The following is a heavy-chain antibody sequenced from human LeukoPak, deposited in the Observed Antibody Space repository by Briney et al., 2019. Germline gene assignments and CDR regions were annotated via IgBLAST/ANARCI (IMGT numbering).Heavy chain of an antibody. CDR1: GGTFSSYA. J-gene: IGHJ4*02. CDR3: AREDDFWSGYYILGY. V-gene: IGHV1-69*04. D-gene: IGHD3-3*01. CDR2: IIPILGIA. Sequence: GSSVKVSCKASGGTFSSYAISWVRQAPGQGLEWMGRIIPILGIANYAQKFQGRVTITADKSTGTAYMELGSLRSEDTAVYYCAREDDFWSGYYILGYWGQGTLVTVSS.